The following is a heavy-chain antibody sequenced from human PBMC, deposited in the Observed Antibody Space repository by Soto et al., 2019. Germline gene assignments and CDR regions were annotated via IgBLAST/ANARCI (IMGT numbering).Heavy chain of an antibody. D-gene: IGHD5-18*01. J-gene: IGHJ5*02. CDR3: ARHKAVGGYSNSYDGFGP. CDR1: GGSMSSSTYY. CDR2: IYYRGNT. Sequence: QLQLQESDPGLVKPSETLSLTCTVSGGSMSSSTYYWGWVRQPPGKGLEWVGSIYYRGNTYYNPRLKSRVTISVDTSKNQLFLRLSSVTAADTAVYYSARHKAVGGYSNSYDGFGPRGQGTLVIVSS. V-gene: IGHV4-39*01.